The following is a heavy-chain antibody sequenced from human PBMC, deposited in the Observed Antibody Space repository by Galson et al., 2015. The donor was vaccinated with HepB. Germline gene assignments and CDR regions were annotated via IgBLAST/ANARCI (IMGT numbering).Heavy chain of an antibody. Sequence: TLSLTCTVSGGSISSAYYYWIWIRQPAGKGLEWIGRIYTGGSTNYNPSLKSRVTISLDTSRNQFSLKLMYVTAADTAVYYCARAGVVGAQHYNWFDPWGQGTLVTVSS. V-gene: IGHV4-61*02. CDR1: GGSISSAYYY. J-gene: IGHJ5*02. CDR3: ARAGVVGAQHYNWFDP. CDR2: IYTGGST. D-gene: IGHD1-26*01.